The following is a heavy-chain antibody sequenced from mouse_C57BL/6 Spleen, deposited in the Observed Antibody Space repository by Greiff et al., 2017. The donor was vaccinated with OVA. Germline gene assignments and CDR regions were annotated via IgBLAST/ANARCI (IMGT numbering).Heavy chain of an antibody. CDR2: ISSGSSTI. Sequence: EVKLVESGGGLVKPGGSLKLSCAASGFTFSDYGMHWVRQAPEKGLEWVAYISSGSSTIYYADPVKGRFTISRDNAKNTLFLQMTSLRSEDTAMYYCARGDYDEDWGKGTTLTVSS. CDR3: ARGDYDED. CDR1: GFTFSDYG. J-gene: IGHJ2*01. D-gene: IGHD2-4*01. V-gene: IGHV5-17*01.